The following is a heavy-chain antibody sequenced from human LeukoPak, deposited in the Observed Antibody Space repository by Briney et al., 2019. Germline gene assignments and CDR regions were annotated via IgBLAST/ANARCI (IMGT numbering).Heavy chain of an antibody. CDR1: GGSISSYY. Sequence: SETLSLTCTVSGGSISSYYWSWIRQPPGKGLEWIGYIYYSGSTNYNPSLKSRVTISIDTSKNQFSLKLSSVTAADTAVYYCATAPHVNYFDFWGQGALVTVST. D-gene: IGHD2/OR15-2a*01. CDR3: ATAPHVNYFDF. V-gene: IGHV4-59*08. CDR2: IYYSGST. J-gene: IGHJ4*02.